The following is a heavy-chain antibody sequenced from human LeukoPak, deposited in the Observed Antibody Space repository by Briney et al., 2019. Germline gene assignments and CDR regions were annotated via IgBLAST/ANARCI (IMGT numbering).Heavy chain of an antibody. Sequence: PSETLSLTCTVSGGSISSYYWSWIRQPPGKGLEWIGYISYSGSTNYNPSLMSRVTISVDTSKKQFFLKLTSVTAADTAVYYCTRDLWDDIVVVGAVWGQGTLVTVSS. CDR3: TRDLWDDIVVVGAV. J-gene: IGHJ1*01. V-gene: IGHV4-59*01. CDR2: ISYSGST. D-gene: IGHD5-12*01. CDR1: GGSISSYY.